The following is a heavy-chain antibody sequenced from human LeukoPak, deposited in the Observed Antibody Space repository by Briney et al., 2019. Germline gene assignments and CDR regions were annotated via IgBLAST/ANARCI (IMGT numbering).Heavy chain of an antibody. CDR2: IWYDGSNK. D-gene: IGHD1-14*01. J-gene: IGHJ4*02. CDR1: GFTFSSYG. V-gene: IGHV3-33*01. Sequence: RSLRLSCAASGFTFSSYGMHWVRQAPGKGLEWVAVIWYDGSNKYYADSVKGRFTISRDNSKNTLYLQMNSLRAEDTAVYYCARGQPTGEYYFDYWGQGTLVTVSS. CDR3: ARGQPTGEYYFDY.